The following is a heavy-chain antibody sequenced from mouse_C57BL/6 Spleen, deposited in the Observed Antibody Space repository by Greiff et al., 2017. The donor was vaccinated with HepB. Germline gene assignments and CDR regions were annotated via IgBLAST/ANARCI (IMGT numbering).Heavy chain of an antibody. J-gene: IGHJ1*03. CDR3: ARHGDSNYVGYFDV. D-gene: IGHD2-5*01. CDR1: GFTFSDYY. V-gene: IGHV5-12*01. CDR2: ISNGGGST. Sequence: EVNVVESGGGLVQPGGSLKLSCAASGFTFSDYYMYWVRQTPEKRLEWVAYISNGGGSTYYPDTVKGRFTISRDNAKNTLYLQMSRLKSEDTAMYYCARHGDSNYVGYFDVWGTGTTVTVSS.